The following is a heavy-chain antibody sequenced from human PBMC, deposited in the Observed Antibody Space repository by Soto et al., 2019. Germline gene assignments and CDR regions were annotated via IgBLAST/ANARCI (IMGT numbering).Heavy chain of an antibody. CDR2: MNPNSGNT. Sequence: QVQLVQSGAEVKKPGASMKVSCKPSGYTFTSYDINWVRQDTGQGLEWMGWMNPNSGNTGYAQKFQGRVTMTRNTYISTAYMELSSLRSEDTAVYYCARGHDFWSGYGSVSLDYWGQGTLVTVSS. V-gene: IGHV1-8*01. CDR1: GYTFTSYD. J-gene: IGHJ4*02. D-gene: IGHD3-3*01. CDR3: ARGHDFWSGYGSVSLDY.